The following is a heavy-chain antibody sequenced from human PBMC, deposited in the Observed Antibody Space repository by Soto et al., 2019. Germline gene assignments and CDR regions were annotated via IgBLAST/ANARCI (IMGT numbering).Heavy chain of an antibody. CDR3: ARDRITMMYPNYYYYYGMDV. CDR1: GGSFSGYY. CDR2: INHSGST. Sequence: SETLSLTCAVYGGSFSGYYWSWIRQPPGKGLEWIGEINHSGSTNYNPSLKSRVTISVDTSKNQFSLKLSSVTAADTAVYYCARDRITMMYPNYYYYYGMDVWGQGTTVTVSS. J-gene: IGHJ6*02. D-gene: IGHD3-22*01. V-gene: IGHV4-34*01.